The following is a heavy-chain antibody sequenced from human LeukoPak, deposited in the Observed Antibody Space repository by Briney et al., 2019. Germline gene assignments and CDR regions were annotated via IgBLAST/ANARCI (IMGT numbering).Heavy chain of an antibody. CDR3: ARGYSYGYDY. CDR1: GYTFTGYY. J-gene: IGHJ4*02. CDR2: INPNSGGT. V-gene: IGHV1-2*02. D-gene: IGHD5-18*01. Sequence: ASVTVSCKASGYTFTGYYMYWVRQAPGQGLDWMGWINPNSGGTNYAQKFQGRVTMTRDTSISTAYMELSRLRSDDTAVYYCARGYSYGYDYWGQGTLVTVSS.